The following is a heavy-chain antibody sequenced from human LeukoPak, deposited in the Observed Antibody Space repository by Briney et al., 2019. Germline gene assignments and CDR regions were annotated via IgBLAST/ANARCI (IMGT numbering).Heavy chain of an antibody. Sequence: GGSLRLSCAASGFTFSRYDMHWVRQAIGKGLEWVSGIGTSDDTYYPDSVKGRFTISREDAKNSLYLQINSLRAEDTAVYYCARDVGSIAFDIWGQGTMVTVSS. CDR2: IGTSDDT. CDR3: ARDVGSIAFDI. V-gene: IGHV3-13*01. CDR1: GFTFSRYD. J-gene: IGHJ3*02. D-gene: IGHD2-2*01.